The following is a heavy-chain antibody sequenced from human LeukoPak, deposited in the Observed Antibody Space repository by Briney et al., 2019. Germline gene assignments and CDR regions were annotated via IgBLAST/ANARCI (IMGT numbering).Heavy chain of an antibody. CDR1: GYTFTSYD. Sequence: ASVKVSCMASGYTFTSYDISWVRQAPGQGLEWMGWISAYNGNTNYAQKLQGRVTMTTDTSTSTAYMELRSLRSDDTAVYYCARQLILWLDRSGEGMDVWGQGTTVTVSS. J-gene: IGHJ6*02. V-gene: IGHV1-18*01. CDR3: ARQLILWLDRSGEGMDV. D-gene: IGHD6-19*01. CDR2: ISAYNGNT.